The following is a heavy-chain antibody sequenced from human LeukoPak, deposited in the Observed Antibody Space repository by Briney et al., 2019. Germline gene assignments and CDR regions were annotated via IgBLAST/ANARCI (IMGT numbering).Heavy chain of an antibody. CDR2: INPNSGGT. J-gene: IGHJ3*02. V-gene: IGHV1-2*02. CDR3: ARGDGEGATIYAFDI. CDR1: GYTFTGYY. Sequence: ASVKVSCKASGYTFTGYYLNWVRQAPGQGLEWMGWINPNSGGTNYAQKFQGRVSMTRDTSISTAYMELSSLISEDTAVYYCARGDGEGATIYAFDIWGQGTMVTVSS. D-gene: IGHD1-26*01.